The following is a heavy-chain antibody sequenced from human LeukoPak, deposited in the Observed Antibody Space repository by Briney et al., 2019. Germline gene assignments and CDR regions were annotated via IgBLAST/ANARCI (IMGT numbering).Heavy chain of an antibody. CDR1: GFTFSSYA. Sequence: GGSLRLSCAASGFTFSSYAMRWVRQAPGKGLEWVAVISYDGSNKYYADSVKGRFTISRDNSKNTLYLQMNSLRAEDTAVYYCAAGYSYGPAVFDYWGQGTLVTVS. J-gene: IGHJ4*02. CDR2: ISYDGSNK. D-gene: IGHD5-18*01. V-gene: IGHV3-30*04. CDR3: AAGYSYGPAVFDY.